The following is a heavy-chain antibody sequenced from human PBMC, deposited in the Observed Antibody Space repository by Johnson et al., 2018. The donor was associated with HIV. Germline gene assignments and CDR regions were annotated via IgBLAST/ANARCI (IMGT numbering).Heavy chain of an antibody. CDR2: IRYDGSNH. CDR3: AKGLVYADPDDAFDI. J-gene: IGHJ3*02. V-gene: IGHV3-30*02. Sequence: QVQLVESGGGLVQPGGSLRLSCAASGFTFSSYGMHWVRQAPGKGLEWVAFIRYDGSNHYYADSVKGRFTISRDNSKNTLYLQMNSLRAEDTAVYYCAKGLVYADPDDAFDIWGQGTMVTVSS. CDR1: GFTFSSYG. D-gene: IGHD2-8*01.